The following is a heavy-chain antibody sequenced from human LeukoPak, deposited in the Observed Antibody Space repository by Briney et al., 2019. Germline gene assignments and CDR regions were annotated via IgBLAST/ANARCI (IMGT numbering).Heavy chain of an antibody. J-gene: IGHJ4*02. Sequence: GGSLRLSCAASGFTFSSYAMSWVRQAPGKGLEWVSAISGSGGSTYYADSVKGRFTISRDNSKNTLYLQMNRLRAEDTAVYYCAKDPRGYSYGRNGGGRSTGYYFDYWGQGTLVTVSS. CDR3: AKDPRGYSYGRNGGGRSTGYYFDY. CDR1: GFTFSSYA. CDR2: ISGSGGST. V-gene: IGHV3-23*01. D-gene: IGHD5-18*01.